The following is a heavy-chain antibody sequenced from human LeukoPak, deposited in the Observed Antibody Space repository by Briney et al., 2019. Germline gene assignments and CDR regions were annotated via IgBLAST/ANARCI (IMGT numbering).Heavy chain of an antibody. CDR3: ARLRTLHYYYYYYMDV. Sequence: SETLSLTCAVYGGSFSGYYWSWIRQPPGKGLEWIGEINHSGSTSYNPSLKSRVTISVDTSKNQFSLKLSSVTAADTAVYYCARLRTLHYYYYYYMDVWGKGTTVTISS. J-gene: IGHJ6*03. CDR1: GGSFSGYY. V-gene: IGHV4-34*01. CDR2: INHSGST. D-gene: IGHD4-17*01.